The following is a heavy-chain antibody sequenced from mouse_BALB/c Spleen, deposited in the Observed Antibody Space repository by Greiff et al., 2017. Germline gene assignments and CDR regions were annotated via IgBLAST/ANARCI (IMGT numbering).Heavy chain of an antibody. Sequence: VQLKESGPELVKPGASVKISCKASGYAFSSSWMNWVKQRPGQGLEWIGRIYPGDGDTNYNGKFKGKATLTADKSSSTAYMQLSSLTSVDSAVYFCARKEFAYWGQGTLVTVSA. CDR3: ARKEFAY. J-gene: IGHJ3*01. V-gene: IGHV1-82*01. CDR1: GYAFSSSW. CDR2: IYPGDGDT.